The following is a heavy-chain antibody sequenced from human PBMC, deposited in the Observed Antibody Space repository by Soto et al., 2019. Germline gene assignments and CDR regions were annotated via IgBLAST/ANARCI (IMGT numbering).Heavy chain of an antibody. CDR2: IIPIFGTA. CDR1: GGTFSSYA. Sequence: QVQLVQSGAEVKKPGSSVKVSCKASGGTFSSYAISWVRQAPGHGLEWMGGIIPIFGTANYAQKFQGRVTITADKSTSTADMELSSLRSEDTAVYYGARGEILVTKGGFDYWGQGTLVTVSS. J-gene: IGHJ4*02. D-gene: IGHD3-9*01. CDR3: ARGEILVTKGGFDY. V-gene: IGHV1-69*06.